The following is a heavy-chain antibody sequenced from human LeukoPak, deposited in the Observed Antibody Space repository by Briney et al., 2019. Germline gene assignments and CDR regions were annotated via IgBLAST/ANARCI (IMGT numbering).Heavy chain of an antibody. CDR3: ARETRGHYYDSSGPDH. CDR1: GFTSRNNF. CDR2: ISSSDSST. Sequence: GGSLRLSCAASGFTSRNNFTNVWMSWVRQAPGKGLEWVSYISSSDSSTHYADSVKGRFTISRDNAKNSLYLQMNSLRVEDMGVYYCARETRGHYYDSSGPDHWGQGTLVTVSS. V-gene: IGHV3-48*04. D-gene: IGHD3-22*01. J-gene: IGHJ5*02.